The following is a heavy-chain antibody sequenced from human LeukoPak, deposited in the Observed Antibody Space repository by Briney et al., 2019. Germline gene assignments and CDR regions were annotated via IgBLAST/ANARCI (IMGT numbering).Heavy chain of an antibody. J-gene: IGHJ4*02. CDR2: INHSGST. CDR3: ARNYQYSSSFYY. CDR1: GGSFSGYY. D-gene: IGHD6-13*01. Sequence: SETLSLTCAVYGGSFSGYYWSWIRQPPGKGLEWIGEINHSGSTNYNPSLKSRVTISVDTSKNQFSLKLSSVTAADTAVYYCARNYQYSSSFYYWGQGTLVTVSS. V-gene: IGHV4-34*01.